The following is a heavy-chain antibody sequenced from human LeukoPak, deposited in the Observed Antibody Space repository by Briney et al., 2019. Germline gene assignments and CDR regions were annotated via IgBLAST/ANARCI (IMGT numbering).Heavy chain of an antibody. CDR3: ARSGYGDYSHLFDY. V-gene: IGHV4-31*03. D-gene: IGHD4-17*01. CDR1: GGSISSGGYY. CDR2: IYYSGST. J-gene: IGHJ4*02. Sequence: SETLSLTCTVSGGSISSGGYYWSWIRQHPGKGLEWIGYIYYSGSTYYNPSLKSRVTISVDTSKNQFSLKLSSVTAADTAVYYCARSGYGDYSHLFDYWGQGTLVTVSS.